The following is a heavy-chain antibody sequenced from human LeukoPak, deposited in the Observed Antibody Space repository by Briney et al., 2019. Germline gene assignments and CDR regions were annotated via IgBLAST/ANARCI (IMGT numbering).Heavy chain of an antibody. CDR3: ARDTLVYGDSPDAFDI. J-gene: IGHJ3*02. CDR1: GFTFSSYE. Sequence: GGSLRLSCAASGFTFSSYEMNWVRQAPGKGLKWISSIGSSGSTVYYADSVKGRFTISRDNAKNSLYLQMNSLRDEDTAVYYCARDTLVYGDSPDAFDIWGQGTMVTVSS. CDR2: IGSSGSTV. D-gene: IGHD4-17*01. V-gene: IGHV3-48*03.